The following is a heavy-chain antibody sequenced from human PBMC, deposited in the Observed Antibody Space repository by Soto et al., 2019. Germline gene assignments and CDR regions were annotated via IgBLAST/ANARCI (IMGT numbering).Heavy chain of an antibody. CDR2: ISTSSSYT. J-gene: IGHJ4*02. CDR3: ARLRLTGYFDY. V-gene: IGHV3-11*03. CDR1: GFTFSDHY. Sequence: PGGSLRLSCVASGFTFSDHYMTWIRQAPGKGLEWLSFISTSSSYTNYADSVKGRFTISRDNAMNSLYLQMNSLRAEDSVVYYCARLRLTGYFDYWGQGTLVTVSS.